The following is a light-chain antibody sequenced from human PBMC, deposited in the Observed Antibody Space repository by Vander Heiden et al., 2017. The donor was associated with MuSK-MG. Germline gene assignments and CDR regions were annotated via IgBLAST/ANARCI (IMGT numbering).Light chain of an antibody. CDR2: EVT. Sequence: QSAPAHPPPLSRSTRQSVTRSCIATSSDVGSYNRVSCYQEAPDTAPKLIIYEVTNRPSGVPDRFSGSKSGNTASLTIAGHQAEDEAEYYCSSYTNIYVTFGGGTKLTVL. CDR1: SSDVGSYNR. J-gene: IGLJ2*01. V-gene: IGLV2-18*02. CDR3: SSYTNIYVT.